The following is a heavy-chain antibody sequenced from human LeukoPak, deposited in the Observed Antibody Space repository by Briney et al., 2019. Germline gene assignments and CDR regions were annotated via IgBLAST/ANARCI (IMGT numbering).Heavy chain of an antibody. D-gene: IGHD5-12*01. CDR1: GFTFSGNW. CDR3: ARVPGYSGYFYGMDV. CDR2: LDSDASIT. J-gene: IGHJ6*02. V-gene: IGHV3-74*01. Sequence: GGSLRLSCAVSGFTFSGNWMHWVRQAPGKGLVWVSGLDSDASITNYADSVKGRFTISSDNAKNTLYLQMNSLTAEDTAVYYCARVPGYSGYFYGMDVWGQGTTVTVSS.